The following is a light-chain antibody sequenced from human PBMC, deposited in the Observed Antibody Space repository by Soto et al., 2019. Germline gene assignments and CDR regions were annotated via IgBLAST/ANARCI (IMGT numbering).Light chain of an antibody. CDR1: QSISSW. V-gene: IGKV1-5*03. CDR2: KAS. J-gene: IGKJ1*01. CDR3: QEYDNASWT. Sequence: DIQMTQSPSTLSASVGDRVIITCRASQSISSWLAWYQQKPGKAPNLLIYKASTLKSGVPSRFSGSGSGTEFTLTISSLQPEDLSTYECQEYDNASWTVGQATKEEIK.